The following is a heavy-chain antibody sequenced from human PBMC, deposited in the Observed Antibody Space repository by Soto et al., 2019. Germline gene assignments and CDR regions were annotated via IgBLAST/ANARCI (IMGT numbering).Heavy chain of an antibody. Sequence: ASVKVSCKASGDTFTDYYIHWVRQAPGQGLEWMGTVNPSGGHTTYAQHFLGRVTMARDTSTSTLYMELTSLTSDDTAIYYCARGGHVVVVTAALDYWGQGTLVTVSS. CDR1: GDTFTDYY. D-gene: IGHD2-21*02. J-gene: IGHJ4*02. CDR2: VNPSGGHT. V-gene: IGHV1-46*01. CDR3: ARGGHVVVVTAALDY.